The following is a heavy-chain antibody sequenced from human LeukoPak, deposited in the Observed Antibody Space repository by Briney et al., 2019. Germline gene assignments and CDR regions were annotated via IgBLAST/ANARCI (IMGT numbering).Heavy chain of an antibody. CDR2: IGTAGDT. J-gene: IGHJ6*02. CDR1: GFTFSSCD. V-gene: IGHV3-13*04. Sequence: GGSLRLSCAASGFTFSSCDMHWVRQATGKGLEWVSAIGTAGDTYYPGSVKGRFTISRENAKNSLYLQMNSLRAGDTAVYYCAREYYDILTGYAYGMDVWGQGTTVTVSS. CDR3: AREYYDILTGYAYGMDV. D-gene: IGHD3-9*01.